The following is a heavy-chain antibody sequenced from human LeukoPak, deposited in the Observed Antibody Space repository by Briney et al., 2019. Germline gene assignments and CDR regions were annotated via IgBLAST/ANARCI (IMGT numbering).Heavy chain of an antibody. J-gene: IGHJ4*02. CDR3: AKASRFGEFAFDY. CDR1: GFTFSSYG. V-gene: IGHV3-23*01. Sequence: GGSLRLSCAASGFTFSSYGMSWVRQAPGKGLEWVSAISGSGGSTYYADSVKGRFTISRDNSKNTLYLQMNSLRAEDTAVYYCAKASRFGEFAFDYWGQGTLVTVSS. D-gene: IGHD3-10*01. CDR2: ISGSGGST.